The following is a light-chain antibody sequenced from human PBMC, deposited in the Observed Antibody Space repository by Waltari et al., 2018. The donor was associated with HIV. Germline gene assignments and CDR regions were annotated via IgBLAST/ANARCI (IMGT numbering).Light chain of an antibody. J-gene: IGLJ2*01. Sequence: QSALTQPPSASGSPGQSVAISCSATSSDIGAYHAVSWYQHHPGKAPKLIIYEVTKRPSGVPDRFSGSKSGNTASLTVSGLQAEDEGDYYCSSYGGSNNLLFGGGTKVTVL. CDR1: SSDIGAYHA. CDR3: SSYGGSNNLL. V-gene: IGLV2-8*01. CDR2: EVT.